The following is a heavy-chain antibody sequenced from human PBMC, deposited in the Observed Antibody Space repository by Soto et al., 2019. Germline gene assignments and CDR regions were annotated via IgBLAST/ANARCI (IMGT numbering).Heavy chain of an antibody. J-gene: IGHJ4*02. CDR1: GYTFTSYN. D-gene: IGHD1-26*01. V-gene: IGHV1-18*04. CDR2: ISVYNRNT. CDR3: ARSSNRWGSNAYYVDH. Sequence: QVQLVQSGTEVEKPGASVKVSCKTSGYTFTSYNIGWVRQAPGQGLEWMGWISVYNRNTIYAQKLQDRVTRTTDTSTSTAYMELRSLIFDDTAVYYCARSSNRWGSNAYYVDHCGQGTLVTVSS.